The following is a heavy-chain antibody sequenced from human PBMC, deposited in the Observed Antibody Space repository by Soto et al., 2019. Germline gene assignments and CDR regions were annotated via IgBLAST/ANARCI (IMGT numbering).Heavy chain of an antibody. CDR2: LSSDGSNK. CDR1: GFNFSSSA. V-gene: IGHV3-30-3*01. J-gene: IGHJ4*02. D-gene: IGHD3-3*01. Sequence: QVQLVESGGGVVQPGRSLRLSCAASGFNFSSSAMHWVRQAPGKGLEWVAVLSSDGSNKFYADSVRGRFTISRDNNKSTLYLQMTSLRPEDTAVYYCARSPFGVVILATRLDYWGQGNLVSVSS. CDR3: ARSPFGVVILATRLDY.